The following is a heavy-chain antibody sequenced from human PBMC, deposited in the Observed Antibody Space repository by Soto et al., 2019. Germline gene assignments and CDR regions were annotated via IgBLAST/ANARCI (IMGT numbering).Heavy chain of an antibody. CDR1: NYSISSGYH. Sequence: SETLSLTCIVSNYSISSGYHWGWIRQPPGKGLEGIGTIYQSGNTYQNPSLKSRVILSIDTSKNQFSLNLRNVTAADTAVYYCVRGKVNFDFWGKGXLVTVYS. J-gene: IGHJ4*02. V-gene: IGHV4-38-2*02. CDR3: VRGKVNFDF. CDR2: IYQSGNT.